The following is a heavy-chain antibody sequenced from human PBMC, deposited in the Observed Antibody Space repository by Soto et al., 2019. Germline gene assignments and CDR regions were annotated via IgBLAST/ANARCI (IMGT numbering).Heavy chain of an antibody. D-gene: IGHD4-17*01. V-gene: IGHV4-31*03. CDR3: ARGLSVTIFDN. J-gene: IGHJ4*02. CDR1: GGSISTGGYY. CDR2: IYYSGST. Sequence: QVQLQESGPGLVKPSQTLSLTCTVSGGSISTGGYYWTWLRQHPGKGMEWIGYIYYSGSTYYNPSLKSRVTISVDTSKNQFSLKLSSVTAAHTAVYYCARGLSVTIFDNWGQGTLVTVSS.